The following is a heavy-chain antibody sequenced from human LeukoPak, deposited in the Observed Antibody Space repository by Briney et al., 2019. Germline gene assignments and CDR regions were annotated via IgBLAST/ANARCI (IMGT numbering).Heavy chain of an antibody. CDR3: ARDGLAAATLHWCFDL. J-gene: IGHJ2*01. CDR1: GFTFSSYW. CDR2: ISSISSYI. Sequence: GGSLRLYCAASGFTFSSYWMNSVRQAQGPGLGWDSSISSISSYIYYVDSVKGRFTISRDNSISSLYLQMNSLRAEDTAVYYCARDGLAAATLHWCFDLWGRGTLVTVSS. D-gene: IGHD2-15*01. V-gene: IGHV3-21*01.